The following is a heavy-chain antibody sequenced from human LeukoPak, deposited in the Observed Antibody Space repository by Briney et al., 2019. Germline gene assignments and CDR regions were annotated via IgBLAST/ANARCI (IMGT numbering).Heavy chain of an antibody. Sequence: SETLSLTCTVSGGSISSYYWSWIRQPPGKGLEWIGYIYYSGSTNYNPSLKSRVTISVDTSKNQFSLKLSSVTAADTAVYYCARRRAVEGNDAFDMWGQGTMVTVSS. J-gene: IGHJ3*02. V-gene: IGHV4-59*08. CDR2: IYYSGST. CDR3: ARRRAVEGNDAFDM. CDR1: GGSISSYY. D-gene: IGHD6-19*01.